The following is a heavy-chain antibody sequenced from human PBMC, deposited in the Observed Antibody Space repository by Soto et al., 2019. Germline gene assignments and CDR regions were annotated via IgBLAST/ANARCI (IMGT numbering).Heavy chain of an antibody. CDR2: INPNSGAT. Sequence: ALVTGSCQASGYTSTGYYVHWVRQAPGQGLEWVGWINPNSGATTYAQKSQGRVTMTRXTSXIXXXMXLSRLRSDDKAMYYCARDMVSTIGDFDYWG. CDR1: GYTSTGYY. D-gene: IGHD3-16*01. CDR3: ARDMVSTIGDFDY. V-gene: IGHV1-2*02. J-gene: IGHJ4*01.